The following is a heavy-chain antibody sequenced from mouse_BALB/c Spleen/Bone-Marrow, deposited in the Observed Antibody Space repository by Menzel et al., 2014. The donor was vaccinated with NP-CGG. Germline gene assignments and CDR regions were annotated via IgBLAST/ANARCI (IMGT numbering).Heavy chain of an antibody. V-gene: IGHV1S130*01. CDR3: AREKIYGNYCCYLVL. Sequence: QVQLQQSGSVLVRPGASVKLSCKASGYTFTSSWMHWAKQRPGRGLEWIGEIHPNSGNTNYNEKFKGKATLTVDTSSSPAYVDLSSLNSEDSAFHYCAREKIYGNYCCYLVLGGAG. CDR1: GYTFTSSW. CDR2: IHPNSGNT. J-gene: IGHJ1*01. D-gene: IGHD2-1*01.